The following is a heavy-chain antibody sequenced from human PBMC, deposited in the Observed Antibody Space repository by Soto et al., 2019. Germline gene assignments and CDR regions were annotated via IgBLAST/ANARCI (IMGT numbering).Heavy chain of an antibody. CDR2: INPNSGGT. V-gene: IGHV1-2*04. J-gene: IGHJ4*02. Sequence: ASVKASCKASGYTFTGYYMHWVRQAPGQGLEWMGWINPNSGGTNYAQKFQGWVTMTRDTSISTAYMELSRLRSDDTAVYYCARDRVYSSSWYEDYWGQGTLVTVPQ. D-gene: IGHD6-13*01. CDR1: GYTFTGYY. CDR3: ARDRVYSSSWYEDY.